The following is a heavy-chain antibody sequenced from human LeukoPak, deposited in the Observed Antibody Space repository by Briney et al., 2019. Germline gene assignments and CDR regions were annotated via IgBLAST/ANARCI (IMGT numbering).Heavy chain of an antibody. V-gene: IGHV4-34*01. CDR1: GGSFSGYY. CDR3: ARQGGSSWSQFDY. CDR2: INHSGST. D-gene: IGHD6-13*01. J-gene: IGHJ4*02. Sequence: KPSETLSLTCAVYGGSFSGYYWSWIRQPPGKGLEWVGEINHSGSTNYNPSLKSRVTISVDTSKNQFSLNLSSVTAADTAVYYCARQGGSSWSQFDYWGQGTLVTVSS.